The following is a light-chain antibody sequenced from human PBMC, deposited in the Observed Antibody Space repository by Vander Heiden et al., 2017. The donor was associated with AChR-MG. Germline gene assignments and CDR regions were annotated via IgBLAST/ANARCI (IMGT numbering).Light chain of an antibody. CDR3: MQGTHWPPEVT. Sequence: DVVMTQSPLSLPVTLGQPASISCRSSQSLVYSDGNTYLNWFQQRPGQSPRRLISKVSNWDSGVPGRFSGSGSGTDFTLKISRVEAEDVGVYYCMQGTHWPPEVTFGPGTKVDIK. V-gene: IGKV2D-30*01. CDR2: KVS. J-gene: IGKJ3*01. CDR1: QSLVYSDGNTY.